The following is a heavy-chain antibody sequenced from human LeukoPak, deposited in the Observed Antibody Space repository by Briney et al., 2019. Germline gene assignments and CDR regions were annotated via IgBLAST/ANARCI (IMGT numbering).Heavy chain of an antibody. Sequence: PSETLSLTCTVSGGSISSYYWSWIRQPPGKGLQWIGYIYYSGSTNYDPSLKSRVTISVDTSKNQFSLKLSSVTAADTAVYYCARGAVIAAADEYYYGMDVWGQGTTVTVSS. CDR2: IYYSGST. CDR1: GGSISSYY. D-gene: IGHD6-13*01. V-gene: IGHV4-59*01. J-gene: IGHJ6*02. CDR3: ARGAVIAAADEYYYGMDV.